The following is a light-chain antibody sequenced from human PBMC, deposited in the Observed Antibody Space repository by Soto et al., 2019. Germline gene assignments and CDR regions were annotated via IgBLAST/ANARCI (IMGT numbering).Light chain of an antibody. CDR1: MSDVGGYNY. Sequence: TQPACVSGSPGQSITISCTGTMSDVGGYNYVSWYQQHPGKAPKLMIYEVSNRPSGVSNRFSGSKSGNTASLTISGLQAEDEADYYCRSYTSSSTYVFGTGTKVTVL. J-gene: IGLJ1*01. CDR3: RSYTSSSTYV. CDR2: EVS. V-gene: IGLV2-14*01.